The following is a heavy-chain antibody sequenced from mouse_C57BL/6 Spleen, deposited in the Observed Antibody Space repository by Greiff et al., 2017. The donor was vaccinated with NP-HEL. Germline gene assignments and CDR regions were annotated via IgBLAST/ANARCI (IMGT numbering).Heavy chain of an antibody. CDR2: INPSNGGT. J-gene: IGHJ3*01. D-gene: IGHD2-13*01. CDR1: GYTFTSYW. V-gene: IGHV1-53*01. Sequence: VQLQQSGPELVKPGASVKLSCKASGYTFTSYWMHWVKQRPGQGLEWIGNINPSNGGTNYNEKFKSKATLTVDKSSSTAYMQLSSLTSEDSAFYDCARWTVTGGFAYWGQGTLVTVSA. CDR3: ARWTVTGGFAY.